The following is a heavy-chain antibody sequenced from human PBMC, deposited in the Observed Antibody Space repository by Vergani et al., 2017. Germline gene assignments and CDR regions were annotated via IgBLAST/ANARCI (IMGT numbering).Heavy chain of an antibody. CDR3: ARDSSIGDCSSTSCYRVGDCTNCAYYYMDV. J-gene: IGHJ6*03. D-gene: IGHD2-2*01. V-gene: IGHV1-69*01. CDR2: IIPIFGTA. Sequence: QVQLVQSGAEVKKPGSSVKVSCKASGGTFSSYAISWVRQAPGQGLEWMGGIIPIFGTANYAQKFQGRVPLTADESTSTADMELSSLRSEDPAVYYCARDSSIGDCSSTSCYRVGDCTNCAYYYMDVWGKGTTVTVSS. CDR1: GGTFSSYA.